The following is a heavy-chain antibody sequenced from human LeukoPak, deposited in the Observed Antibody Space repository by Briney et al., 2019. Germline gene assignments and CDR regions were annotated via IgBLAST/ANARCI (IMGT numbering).Heavy chain of an antibody. D-gene: IGHD2-2*01. V-gene: IGHV1-2*02. J-gene: IGHJ5*02. CDR3: ARGDCSTISCPFDP. CDR2: ISPKSGGT. Sequence: ASVKVSCKASGYTFTGYYIHWVRQAPGQGLEWMGWISPKSGGTKYAQNFQGRVTMTRDTSISKAYMELNRLRSDDTAVYYCARGDCSTISCPFDPWGQGTLVTVSS. CDR1: GYTFTGYY.